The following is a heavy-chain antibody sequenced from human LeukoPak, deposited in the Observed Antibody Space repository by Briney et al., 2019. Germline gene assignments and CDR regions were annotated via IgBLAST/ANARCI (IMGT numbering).Heavy chain of an antibody. CDR1: GYSLNSYW. J-gene: IGHJ4*02. V-gene: IGHV5-51*01. CDR2: IYPINYDT. CDR3: ARRETYYYDSSGYYFDY. Sequence: GESLKISRKGSGYSLNSYWIGRVPQMSGKGLELVGIIYPINYDTRYSPSFQGQVTISADKSVSTAYLQWSSLKASDTAMYYCARRETYYYDSSGYYFDYWGQGTLVTVSS. D-gene: IGHD3-22*01.